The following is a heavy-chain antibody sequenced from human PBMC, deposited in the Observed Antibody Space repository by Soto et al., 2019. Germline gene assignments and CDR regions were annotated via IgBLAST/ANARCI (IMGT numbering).Heavy chain of an antibody. Sequence: PSETLSLTCAVYGGSFSGYYWSWIRQPPWKGLEWIGEINHSGSTNYNPSLKSRVTISVDTSKNQFSLKLSSVTAADTAVYYCASAGSGRYYSRRLGRHYAMDVWGQGTTVTVSS. CDR1: GGSFSGYY. D-gene: IGHD3-10*01. J-gene: IGHJ6*02. CDR3: ASAGSGRYYSRRLGRHYAMDV. V-gene: IGHV4-34*01. CDR2: INHSGST.